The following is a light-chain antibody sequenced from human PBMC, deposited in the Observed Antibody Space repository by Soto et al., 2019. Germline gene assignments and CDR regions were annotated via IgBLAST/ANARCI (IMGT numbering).Light chain of an antibody. Sequence: QTVVTQEPSFSVSPGGTVTLTCGVSSGSVSTRYYPSWYQQTPGQAPRTLIYSTSTRSSGVPDRFSGSIVGNKAALTISGLQAEDEADYYCSSYTSSSTLVFGTGTKLTVL. CDR2: STS. CDR3: SSYTSSSTLV. J-gene: IGLJ1*01. CDR1: SGSVSTRYY. V-gene: IGLV8-61*01.